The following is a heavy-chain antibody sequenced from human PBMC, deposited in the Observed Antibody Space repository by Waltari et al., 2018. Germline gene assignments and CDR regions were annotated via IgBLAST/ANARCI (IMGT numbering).Heavy chain of an antibody. J-gene: IGHJ2*01. CDR1: GFNFEDCG. CDR2: ISWNGGSK. D-gene: IGHD2-2*01. V-gene: IGHV3-20*01. Sequence: EVQLVESGGRLVRPGGSVGISCAAAGFNFEDCGMTWVRQAPGKGLEWVSGISWNGGSKGYGDALKGRFNISRDNAKNSLYLEINNLRVDDTALYHCVREHYHLGYLDLWGRGTLVTVSS. CDR3: VREHYHLGYLDL.